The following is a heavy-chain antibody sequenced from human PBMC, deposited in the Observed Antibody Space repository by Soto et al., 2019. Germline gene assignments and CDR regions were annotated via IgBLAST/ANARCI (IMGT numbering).Heavy chain of an antibody. CDR3: AVLTTVTEAEY. D-gene: IGHD4-17*01. CDR2: ISGSGSRT. Sequence: EVQLLESGGGLVQPGGSRRLSCAASGFMFSRYVMSWVRQAPGKGLECVSGISGSGSRTYYEDPVKGRFSISRDNSKNTLFLQMNSLRVEDTAVYYCAVLTTVTEAEYWGQGTLVIVPS. V-gene: IGHV3-23*01. J-gene: IGHJ4*02. CDR1: GFMFSRYV.